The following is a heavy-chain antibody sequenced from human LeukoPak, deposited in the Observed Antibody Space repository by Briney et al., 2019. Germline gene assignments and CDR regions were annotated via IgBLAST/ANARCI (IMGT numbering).Heavy chain of an antibody. CDR1: GYTFTGYY. CDR3: ARVLHAYSYDSSGEDAFDI. CDR2: INPNSGGT. J-gene: IGHJ3*02. Sequence: ASVKVSCKASGYTFTGYYMHWVRQAPGQGLEWMGWINPNSGGTNYAQKFQGRVTMTSDTSISTAYMELSRLRSDDTAVYYCARVLHAYSYDSSGEDAFDIWGQGTMVTVSS. D-gene: IGHD3-22*01. V-gene: IGHV1-2*02.